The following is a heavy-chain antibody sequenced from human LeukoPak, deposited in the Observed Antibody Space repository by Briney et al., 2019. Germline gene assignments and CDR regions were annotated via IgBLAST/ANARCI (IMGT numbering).Heavy chain of an antibody. CDR1: GGSFSGYY. V-gene: IGHV4-34*01. CDR2: INHSGST. Sequence: SETLSPTCAVYGGSFSGYYWSWIRQPPGKGLEWIGEINHSGSTNYNPSLKSRVTISVDTSKNQFSLKLSSVTAADTAVYYCASMYSKRPYYYYGMDVWGQGTTVTVSS. J-gene: IGHJ6*02. CDR3: ASMYSKRPYYYYGMDV. D-gene: IGHD6-13*01.